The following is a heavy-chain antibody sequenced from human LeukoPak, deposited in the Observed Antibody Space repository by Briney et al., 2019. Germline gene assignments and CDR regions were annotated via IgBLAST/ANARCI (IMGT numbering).Heavy chain of an antibody. CDR2: INHRGST. Sequence: SETLSLTCAVYGGSFSHDYWSLIRQPPGKGLEWIGEINHRGSTNYNPSLKSRVTISVDTSKNQFSLRLSSVTAADTAVYYCARDFTRRNWPTPDGWFDPWGQGTLVTVSS. V-gene: IGHV4-34*01. CDR3: ARDFTRRNWPTPDGWFDP. D-gene: IGHD1-1*01. CDR1: GGSFSHDY. J-gene: IGHJ5*02.